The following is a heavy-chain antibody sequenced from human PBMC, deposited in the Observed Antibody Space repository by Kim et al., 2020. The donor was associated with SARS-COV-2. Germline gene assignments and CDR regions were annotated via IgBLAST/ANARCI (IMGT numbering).Heavy chain of an antibody. J-gene: IGHJ6*02. CDR3: AKGRVPYYYGMDV. Sequence: YAATVRGRFTISRDNSKNTLYLQMNSLRAEDTAVYYCAKGRVPYYYGMDVWGQGTTVTVSS. V-gene: IGHV3-23*01.